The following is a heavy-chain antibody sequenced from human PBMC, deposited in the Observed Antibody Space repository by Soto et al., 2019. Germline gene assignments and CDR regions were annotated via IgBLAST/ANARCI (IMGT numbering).Heavy chain of an antibody. CDR1: GGSISSGDYY. D-gene: IGHD3-22*01. Sequence: QVQLQESGPGLVKPSQTLSLTCTVSGGSISSGDYYWSWIRQPPGKGLEWIGYIYYSGSTYYNPSLMSRVTISVDTSKNQFSLKLSSVTAADTAVYYCAREHSRGGVGEDYWGQGTLVTVSS. J-gene: IGHJ4*02. V-gene: IGHV4-30-4*01. CDR2: IYYSGST. CDR3: AREHSRGGVGEDY.